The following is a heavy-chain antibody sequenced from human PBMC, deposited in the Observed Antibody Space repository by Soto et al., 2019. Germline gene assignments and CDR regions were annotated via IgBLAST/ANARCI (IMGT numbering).Heavy chain of an antibody. CDR3: ARDQPYYYDSSGYYSPWD. D-gene: IGHD3-22*01. J-gene: IGHJ4*02. V-gene: IGHV1-69*01. Sequence: QVQLVQSGAEVKKPGSSVKASCKASGGTFSSYAISWVRQAPGQGLEWMGGIIPIFGTANYAQKFQGRVTITADESTSTAYMELSSLRSEDTAVYYCARDQPYYYDSSGYYSPWDWGQGTLVTVSS. CDR2: IIPIFGTA. CDR1: GGTFSSYA.